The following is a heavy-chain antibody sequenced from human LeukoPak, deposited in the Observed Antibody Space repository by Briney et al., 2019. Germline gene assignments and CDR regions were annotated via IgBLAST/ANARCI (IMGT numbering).Heavy chain of an antibody. Sequence: SETPSLTCGVSGGSITNTNYWTWVRQPPGKGLEWIGEVNLQGSTNYNPSLMGRVAISVDTSENHISLQLTSVTAADTAVYYCAREGGPYRPLDYSGQGTLVTVSS. V-gene: IGHV4-4*02. J-gene: IGHJ4*02. CDR3: AREGGPYRPLDY. CDR1: GGSITNTNY. CDR2: VNLQGST.